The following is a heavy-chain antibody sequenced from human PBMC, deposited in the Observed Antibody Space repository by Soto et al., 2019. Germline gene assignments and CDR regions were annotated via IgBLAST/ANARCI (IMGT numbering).Heavy chain of an antibody. J-gene: IGHJ4*02. D-gene: IGHD2-15*01. CDR3: TTARGLGGIDDN. CDR2: IKSKTNGGTT. CDR1: GFTFSNAW. V-gene: IGHV3-15*05. Sequence: EVPLVESGGGLAKPGGPLRLSCVASGFTFSNAWMTWIRQAPGKGLEWVGRIKSKTNGGTTDYAAPVKGRISISRDDSKNTLYLQMISLKTEDTAVYYCTTARGLGGIDDNWGQGTLVTVSS.